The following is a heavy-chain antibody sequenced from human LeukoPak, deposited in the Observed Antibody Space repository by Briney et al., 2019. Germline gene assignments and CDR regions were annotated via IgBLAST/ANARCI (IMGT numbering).Heavy chain of an antibody. Sequence: SETVSLTCTVSGGSISSYFWSWMRQPPGKGLEWIGYIHYSGSTNYNPSLKGRVTISVDTSKNHFSLRLSSVTAADTAVYYCARYGSGWYGFDYWGQGTLVTVSS. CDR2: IHYSGST. CDR1: GGSISSYF. CDR3: ARYGSGWYGFDY. V-gene: IGHV4-59*01. J-gene: IGHJ4*02. D-gene: IGHD6-19*01.